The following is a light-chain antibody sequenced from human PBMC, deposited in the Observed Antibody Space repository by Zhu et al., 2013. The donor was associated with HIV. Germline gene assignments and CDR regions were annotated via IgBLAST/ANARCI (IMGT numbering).Light chain of an antibody. J-gene: IGKJ2*01. V-gene: IGKV1-9*01. CDR1: HDIGRY. Sequence: DIQLTQSPSFLSASVGDRVTITCRASHDIGRYLAWYQQKPGKAPSLFIYAASTLETGVPSRFSGSGSGTEFTLTITSLQPEDFATYYCQQSYSTPYTFGQGTKLEIK. CDR2: AAS. CDR3: QQSYSTPYT.